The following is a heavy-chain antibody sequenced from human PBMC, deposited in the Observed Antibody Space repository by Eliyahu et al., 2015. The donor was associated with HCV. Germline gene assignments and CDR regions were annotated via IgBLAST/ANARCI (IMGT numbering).Heavy chain of an antibody. CDR2: IHYTGXP. V-gene: IGHV4-59*01. CDR1: GXSITTXY. D-gene: IGHD6-19*01. CDR3: ASGGGGIAVTGTGGWFDP. Sequence: QVQLQESGPGLVKPSETLSLTCXVSGXSITTXYWSWXRQPPGKGLXWIGYIHYTGXPNYNPSLKSRVTISVDTSKNQXSLNLTSVTAADTAMYYCASGGGGIAVTGTGGWFDPWGQGTLVTVSS. J-gene: IGHJ5*02.